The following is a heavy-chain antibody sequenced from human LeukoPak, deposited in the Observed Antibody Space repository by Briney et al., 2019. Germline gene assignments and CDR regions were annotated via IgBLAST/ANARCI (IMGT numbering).Heavy chain of an antibody. CDR1: GGSISGYY. D-gene: IGHD6-13*01. CDR3: ASRITAAGLAFDF. CDR2: IYYSGST. V-gene: IGHV4-59*12. Sequence: SETLSLTCTVSGGSISGYYWTWIRQPPGKGLEWIGYIYYSGSTNYNPSLKSRVTISVDTSKNQFSLKLSSVTAADTAVYYCASRITAAGLAFDFWGQGTLVTVSS. J-gene: IGHJ4*02.